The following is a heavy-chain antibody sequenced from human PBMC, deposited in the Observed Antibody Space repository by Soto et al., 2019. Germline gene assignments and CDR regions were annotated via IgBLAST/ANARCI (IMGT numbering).Heavy chain of an antibody. J-gene: IGHJ4*02. V-gene: IGHV3-23*01. CDR3: AKGDGRIVPRHFDY. Sequence: PGGSLRLSCAASGFTFSDYAMSWVRQAPGKGLEWVSSISSGGGSPCYADSVKGRFTISRNNSKNTLFLQMNSLRAEDTAVYYCAKGDGRIVPRHFDYWGQGTLVTVSS. CDR1: GFTFSDYA. D-gene: IGHD1-26*01. CDR2: ISSGGGSP.